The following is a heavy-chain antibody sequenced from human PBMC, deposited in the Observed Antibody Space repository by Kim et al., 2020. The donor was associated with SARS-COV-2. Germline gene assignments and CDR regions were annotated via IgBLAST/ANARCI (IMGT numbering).Heavy chain of an antibody. Sequence: DKRYSPSLKSRLTITKDTSKNQVVLTMTNMDPVDTATYYCAHSLQRAFDIWGQGTMVTVSS. CDR3: AHSLQRAFDI. CDR2: DK. J-gene: IGHJ3*02. V-gene: IGHV2-5*01.